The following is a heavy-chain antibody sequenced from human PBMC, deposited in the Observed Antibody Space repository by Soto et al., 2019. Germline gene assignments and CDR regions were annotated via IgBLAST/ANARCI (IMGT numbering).Heavy chain of an antibody. CDR2: ISGSGGST. CDR1: GFTFSSYA. J-gene: IGHJ5*02. D-gene: IGHD3-10*01. V-gene: IGHV3-23*01. Sequence: EVQLLESGGGLVQPGGSLRLSCAASGFTFSSYAMSWVRQAPGKGLEWVSAISGSGGSTYYADSVKGRFTISRDNSKNTXYLXRNSRRAEDTAVYYCAKERGPMRVRGRTPSNWFDPWGQGTLVTVSS. CDR3: AKERGPMRVRGRTPSNWFDP.